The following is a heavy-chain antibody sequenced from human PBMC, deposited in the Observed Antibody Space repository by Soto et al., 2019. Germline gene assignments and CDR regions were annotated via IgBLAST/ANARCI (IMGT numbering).Heavy chain of an antibody. Sequence: SVKVSCHASGYTFTTYPMHRVRPAPGQRLELVGSVPTGKCNTKYSQKCQGRVNITRDTSAKSASTVYIAASSLSSEDTAIYYCARDSSPGAIFASPYYYDMDVWGQGSTVTVSS. D-gene: IGHD3-3*01. J-gene: IGHJ6*02. CDR2: VPTGKCNT. V-gene: IGHV1-3*04. CDR3: ARDSSPGAIFASPYYYDMDV. CDR1: GYTFTTYP.